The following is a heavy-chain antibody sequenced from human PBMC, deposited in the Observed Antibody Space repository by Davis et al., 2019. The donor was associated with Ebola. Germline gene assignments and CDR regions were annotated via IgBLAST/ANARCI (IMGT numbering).Heavy chain of an antibody. CDR1: GYMFGDYT. CDR3: AKDTSNIWFDI. Sequence: GESLKISCAASGYMFGDYTMHWFRRTPEKGLEWVTLIGWDGVSPLYADSVKGRFTITRDNAKNTLYLQMNSLRAEGTAIYYCAKDTSNIWFDIWGQGTMVTVSS. J-gene: IGHJ3*02. CDR2: IGWDGVSP. D-gene: IGHD2/OR15-2a*01. V-gene: IGHV3-43*01.